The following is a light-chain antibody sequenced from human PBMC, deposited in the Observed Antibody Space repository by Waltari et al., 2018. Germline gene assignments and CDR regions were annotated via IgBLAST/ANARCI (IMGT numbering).Light chain of an antibody. CDR2: DGT. Sequence: QSALTQSASVSGSLGQSITMSCTGTTSDLGRYNYVSWYQQHPGKAPTLILYDGTSRPPGVSIRFSGSTSGNTASLTISGLQAEDEADYYCCSFTSSSTWVFGGGTKLTVL. CDR1: TSDLGRYNY. J-gene: IGLJ3*02. CDR3: CSFTSSSTWV. V-gene: IGLV2-14*03.